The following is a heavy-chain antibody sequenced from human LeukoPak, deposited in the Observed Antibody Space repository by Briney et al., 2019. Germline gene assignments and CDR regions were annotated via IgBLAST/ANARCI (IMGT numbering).Heavy chain of an antibody. Sequence: GGSLRHSCAASGFTFSSYWMHWVRQAPGKGLVWVSRINSDGRSTSYADSVKGRFTISRDNAENTLYLQMNSLRAEDTAVYYCVRGGSTHFQHWGQGTLVTVSS. D-gene: IGHD3-16*01. CDR1: GFTFSSYW. CDR3: VRGGSTHFQH. V-gene: IGHV3-74*01. CDR2: INSDGRST. J-gene: IGHJ1*01.